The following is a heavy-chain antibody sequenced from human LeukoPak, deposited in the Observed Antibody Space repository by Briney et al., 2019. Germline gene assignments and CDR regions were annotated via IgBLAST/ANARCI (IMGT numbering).Heavy chain of an antibody. D-gene: IGHD3-9*01. CDR2: IRWNSGSI. J-gene: IGHJ3*02. CDR3: AKDIVYDILTGTLDI. V-gene: IGHV3-9*01. CDR1: GFTFDDYA. Sequence: GGSLRLSCAASGFTFDDYAMHWVRQAPGKGLEWVSGIRWNSGSIGYADSVKGRFTISRDNAKNSLYLQMNSLRAEDTALYYCAKDIVYDILTGTLDIWGQGTMVTVSS.